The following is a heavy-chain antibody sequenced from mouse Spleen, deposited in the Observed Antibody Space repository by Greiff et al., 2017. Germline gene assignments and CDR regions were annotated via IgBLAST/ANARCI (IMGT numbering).Heavy chain of an antibody. CDR3: ASLCGGGFAY. CDR1: GYTFTSYW. Sequence: QVQLQQPGAELVMPGASVKLSCKASGYTFTSYWMHWVKQRPGQGLEWIGEIDPSDSYTNYNQKFKGKATLTVDKSSSTAYMQLSSLTSEDSAVCYCASLCGGGFAYWGQRNLGPVSA. D-gene: IGHD1-1*02. J-gene: IGHJ3*01. CDR2: IDPSDSYT. V-gene: IGHV1-69*01.